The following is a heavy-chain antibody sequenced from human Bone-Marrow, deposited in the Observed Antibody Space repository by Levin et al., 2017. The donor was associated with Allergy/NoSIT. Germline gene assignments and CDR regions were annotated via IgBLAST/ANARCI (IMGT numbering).Heavy chain of an antibody. D-gene: IGHD3-10*01. CDR2: IYYSGST. V-gene: IGHV4-31*03. CDR1: GGSISSGGYY. CDR3: ARDSRTGMVRGQYFYGMDV. Sequence: SETLSLTCTVSGGSISSGGYYWSWIRQHPGKGLEWIGYIYYSGSTDHNPSLKSRVTISVDTSKNQFSLKLSSVTAADTAVDYCARDSRTGMVRGQYFYGMDVWGQGTTVTVSS. J-gene: IGHJ6*02.